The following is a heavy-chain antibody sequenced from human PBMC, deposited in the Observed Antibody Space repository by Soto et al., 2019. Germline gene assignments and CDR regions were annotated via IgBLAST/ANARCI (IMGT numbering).Heavy chain of an antibody. J-gene: IGHJ4*02. CDR2: IYYSGST. Sequence: QLQLHESGPGLVKPSETLSLTCAVSGDSMSSSDYYWGWIRQPPGKGLEWIGSIYYSGSTYYNPSSQGRAPISFGTSKNQFSLKLKTVTAADTAIYYCARRTVNIRTFYSGLKTHCFDYWGQGAPVTVSS. D-gene: IGHD6-19*01. CDR1: GDSMSSSDYY. V-gene: IGHV4-39*01. CDR3: ARRTVNIRTFYSGLKTHCFDY.